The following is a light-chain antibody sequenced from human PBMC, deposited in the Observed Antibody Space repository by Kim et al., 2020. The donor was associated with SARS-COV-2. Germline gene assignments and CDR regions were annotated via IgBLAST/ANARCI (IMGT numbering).Light chain of an antibody. J-gene: IGKJ4*01. CDR1: QSVSSN. CDR3: QQYNNWPPLT. V-gene: IGKV3-15*01. Sequence: SPGARATLSCRASQSVSSNLAWYQQKPGQAPRRLIYGASTRATGIPARFSGSGSGTDFTLTINSLQSEDFAVYYCQQYNNWPPLTFGGGTKVDIK. CDR2: GAS.